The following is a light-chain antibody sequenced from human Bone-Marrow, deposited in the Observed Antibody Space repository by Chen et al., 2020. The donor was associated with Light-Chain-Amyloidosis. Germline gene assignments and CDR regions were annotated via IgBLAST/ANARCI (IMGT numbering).Light chain of an antibody. CDR3: SLYTSSSTYVV. CDR1: SSDVGSYNR. V-gene: IGLV2-18*01. Sequence: QSALTQPPSVSGSPGQSATISCTGTSSDVGSYNRVSWYQQPPGTAPKLMIYEVSNRPSGVPDRFSGSKSGNTASLTISGLQAEDEADYYCSLYTSSSTYVVFGGGTKLTVL. CDR2: EVS. J-gene: IGLJ2*01.